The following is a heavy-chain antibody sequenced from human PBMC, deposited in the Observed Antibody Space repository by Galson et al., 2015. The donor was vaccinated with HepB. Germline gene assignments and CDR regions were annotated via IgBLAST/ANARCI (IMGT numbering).Heavy chain of an antibody. CDR1: GFTFINYA. J-gene: IGHJ5*02. D-gene: IGHD2-8*01. CDR2: ISGSTVIT. CDR3: VRDEGLMGSQSNWFDP. Sequence: SLRLSCAASGFTFINYAMSWVRQAPGKGLEWVSSISGSTVITYYAASVKGRFTISRDNSKNTLYLQMNSLTVEDAAVYYCVRDEGLMGSQSNWFDPWGQGTLVTVSS. V-gene: IGHV3-23*01.